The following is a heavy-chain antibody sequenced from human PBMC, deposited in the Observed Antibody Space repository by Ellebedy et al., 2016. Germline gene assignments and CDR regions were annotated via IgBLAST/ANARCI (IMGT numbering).Heavy chain of an antibody. D-gene: IGHD6-19*01. CDR1: GFTFSEYG. V-gene: IGHV3-30*18. J-gene: IGHJ4*02. Sequence: GESLKISXAASGFTFSEYGIHWVRQPPGKGLEWVAVISEDGDDKYYEDSVEGRFTISRDNSKMTVSLQMKSLRPEDTAVYYCAKDRGPSIAVAKTFDYWGQGTLVTVSS. CDR2: ISEDGDDK. CDR3: AKDRGPSIAVAKTFDY.